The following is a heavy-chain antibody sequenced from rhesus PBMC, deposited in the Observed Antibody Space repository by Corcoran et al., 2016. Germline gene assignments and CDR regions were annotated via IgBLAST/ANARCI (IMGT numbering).Heavy chain of an antibody. CDR3: ARDQNYYSGSYYYPRGDAFDF. J-gene: IGHJ3*01. V-gene: IGHV4-173*01. Sequence: QLQLQESGPGLVKPSETLSLTCAVSGGSISSNYWSWIRQPPGKGLEWIGRISGSGGSTDYNPSLKSRVTISTDTSKNQFSLKLSSVTAADTAVYYCARDQNYYSGSYYYPRGDAFDFWGQGLRVTVAS. CDR1: GGSISSNY. D-gene: IGHD3-16*01. CDR2: ISGSGGST.